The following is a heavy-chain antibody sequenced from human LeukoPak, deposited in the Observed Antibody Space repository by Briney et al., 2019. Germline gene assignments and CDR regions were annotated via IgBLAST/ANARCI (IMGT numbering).Heavy chain of an antibody. V-gene: IGHV3-7*01. CDR2: IKQDGSEM. D-gene: IGHD5-18*01. CDR1: GFTFSMSW. J-gene: IGHJ4*02. Sequence: GGSLRLSCAASGFTFSMSWMTWVRQAPGKGLEWVAKIKQDGSEMSYVDSVEGRFTISRDNAKNSLYLQMNSLRAEDTAVYYCATLRLLDYWGQGTLVTVSS. CDR3: ATLRLLDY.